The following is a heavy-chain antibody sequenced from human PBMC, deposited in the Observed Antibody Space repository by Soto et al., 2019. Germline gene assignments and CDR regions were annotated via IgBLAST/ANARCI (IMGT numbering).Heavy chain of an antibody. Sequence: PSETLSLTCTVSGGSISSYYWSWIRQPPGKGLEWIGYIYYSGSTNYNPSLKSRVTISVDTSKNQFSLKLSSVTAADTAVYYCARVGRGDFWSGSYAIYYGMDVWGQGTTVTVSS. CDR2: IYYSGST. V-gene: IGHV4-59*01. D-gene: IGHD3-3*01. J-gene: IGHJ6*02. CDR1: GGSISSYY. CDR3: ARVGRGDFWSGSYAIYYGMDV.